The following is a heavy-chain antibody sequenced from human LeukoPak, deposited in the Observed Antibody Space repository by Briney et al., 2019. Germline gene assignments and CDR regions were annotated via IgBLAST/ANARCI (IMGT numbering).Heavy chain of an antibody. CDR1: GGSISSYY. CDR2: IYYSGST. J-gene: IGHJ4*02. V-gene: IGHV4-59*01. CDR3: ARAPRAYNSNRLYFDY. D-gene: IGHD1-1*01. Sequence: SETLSLTCTVSGGSISSYYWSWIRQPPGKGLEWIGYIYYSGSTNYNPSLKSRVTISVDTSKNQFSLKLSSVTAADTAVYYCARAPRAYNSNRLYFDYWGQGTLVTVSS.